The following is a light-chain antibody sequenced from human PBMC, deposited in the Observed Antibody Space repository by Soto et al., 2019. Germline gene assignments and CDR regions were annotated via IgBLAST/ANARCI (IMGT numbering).Light chain of an antibody. Sequence: EIVMTQSPATLSVSPGERATLSCRASQSVSSNLAWYQQKPGQAPRLLIYGASTRATGIPARFSGSGSGTEFTLTISSLQSEDFAVYYCQQYNTWPQRTSGPGTKVDIK. CDR1: QSVSSN. J-gene: IGKJ1*01. CDR3: QQYNTWPQRT. V-gene: IGKV3-15*01. CDR2: GAS.